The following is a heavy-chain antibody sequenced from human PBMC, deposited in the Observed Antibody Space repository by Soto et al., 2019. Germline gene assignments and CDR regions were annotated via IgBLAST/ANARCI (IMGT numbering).Heavy chain of an antibody. CDR2: INHSGST. CDR1: GGSFSGYY. Sequence: SETLSLTCAVYGGSFSGYYWSWIRQPPGKGLGWIGEINHSGSTNYNPSLKSRVTISVDTSKNQFSLKLSSVTAADTAVYYCARGRVYGSGSGFYGMDVWGQGTTVTVSS. D-gene: IGHD3-10*01. V-gene: IGHV4-34*01. J-gene: IGHJ6*02. CDR3: ARGRVYGSGSGFYGMDV.